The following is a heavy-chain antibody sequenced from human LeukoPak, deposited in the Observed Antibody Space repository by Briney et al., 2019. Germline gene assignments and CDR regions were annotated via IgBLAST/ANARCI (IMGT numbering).Heavy chain of an antibody. V-gene: IGHV4-39*01. D-gene: IGHD6-13*01. CDR3: ARLSEQPGYNWFDP. CDR1: GGSISRSSYY. J-gene: IGHJ5*02. Sequence: PSETLSLTCTVSGGSISRSSYYWGWIRQPPGKGLEWIGSIYYSGSTFYNPSLKSRVTMSVDTSKNQFSVNLSSMTAADPALYYCARLSEQPGYNWFDPWGQGTLVSVSA. CDR2: IYYSGST.